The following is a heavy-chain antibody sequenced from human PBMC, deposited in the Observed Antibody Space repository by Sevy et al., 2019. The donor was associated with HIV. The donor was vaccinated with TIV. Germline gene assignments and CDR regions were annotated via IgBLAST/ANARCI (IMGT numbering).Heavy chain of an antibody. CDR3: TTGKSLGSSWCGEYYYYGMDV. V-gene: IGHV3-15*01. CDR2: IKSKTDGGTT. J-gene: IGHJ6*02. Sequence: GGSLRLSCAASGFTFSNAWMSWVRQAPGKGLEWVGRIKSKTDGGTTDYAAPVKGRFTISRDDSNITLYLQMNSLKTEATAVYYWTTGKSLGSSWCGEYYYYGMDVWGQGTTVTVSS. CDR1: GFTFSNAW. D-gene: IGHD6-13*01.